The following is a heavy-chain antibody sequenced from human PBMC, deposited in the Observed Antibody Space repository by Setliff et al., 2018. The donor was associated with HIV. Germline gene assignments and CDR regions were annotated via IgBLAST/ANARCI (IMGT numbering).Heavy chain of an antibody. Sequence: PSETLSLTCSVFGGSISSSSYYWGWIRQPPGKGLDWIGSMSYTGTTYDNPSLKSRVTMSVDTSKNQFSLKLTSVTAADAAVYFCAMGSSGYPFDYWGQGSWGTVSS. V-gene: IGHV4-39*01. CDR2: MSYTGTT. CDR3: AMGSSGYPFDY. J-gene: IGHJ4*02. D-gene: IGHD3-22*01. CDR1: GGSISSSSYY.